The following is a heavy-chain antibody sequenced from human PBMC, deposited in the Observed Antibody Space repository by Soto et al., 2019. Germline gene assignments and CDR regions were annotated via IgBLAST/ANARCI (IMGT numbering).Heavy chain of an antibody. CDR1: GGTFSSYA. D-gene: IGHD4-17*01. CDR2: IIPIFGTA. Sequence: QVQLVQSGAVVKKPGSSVKVSCKASGGTFSSYAISWVRQAPGQGLEWMGGIIPIFGTANYAQKFQGRVTITADESTSTAYMELSSLRSEDTAVYYCARDHTVTTFPIGWFDPWGQGTLVTVSS. J-gene: IGHJ5*02. V-gene: IGHV1-69*12. CDR3: ARDHTVTTFPIGWFDP.